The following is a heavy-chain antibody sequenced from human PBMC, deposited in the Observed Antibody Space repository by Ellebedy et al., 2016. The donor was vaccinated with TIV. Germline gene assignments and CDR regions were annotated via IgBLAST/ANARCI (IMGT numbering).Heavy chain of an antibody. J-gene: IGHJ4*02. CDR2: ISGSGGST. V-gene: IGHV3-23*01. CDR1: RFTFSSYA. D-gene: IGHD3-16*01. CDR3: ANSPLYDYVWGSPLDY. Sequence: GGSLRLXXAASRFTFSSYAMSWVRQAPGKGLEWVSAISGSGGSTYYADSVKGRFTISRDNSKNTLYLQMNSLRAEDTAVYYCANSPLYDYVWGSPLDYWGQGTLVTVSS.